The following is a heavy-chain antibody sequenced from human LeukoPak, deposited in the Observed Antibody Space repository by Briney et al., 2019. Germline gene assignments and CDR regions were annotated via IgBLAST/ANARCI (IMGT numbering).Heavy chain of an antibody. CDR3: ARDRGLRFSGYGYGMDV. CDR1: GYTFTGYY. J-gene: IGHJ6*02. V-gene: IGHV1-2*02. D-gene: IGHD3-3*01. CDR2: INPNSGGT. Sequence: ASVKVSCKASGYTFTGYYMHWVRQAPGQGLEWMGWINPNSGGTNYAQKLQGRVTMTTDTSTSTAYMELRSLRSDDTAVYYCARDRGLRFSGYGYGMDVWGQGTTVTVSS.